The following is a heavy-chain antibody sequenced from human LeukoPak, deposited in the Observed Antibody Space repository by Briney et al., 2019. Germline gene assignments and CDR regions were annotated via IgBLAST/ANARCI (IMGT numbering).Heavy chain of an antibody. CDR3: AHSLGYCSGGSCLSFDY. D-gene: IGHD2-15*01. V-gene: IGHV2-5*01. Sequence: VSGPTLVNPTQTLTLTCTFSGFSLSTSGVGVGWIRQPPGKALEWLALLYWNDDNRYSPSLKSRLTITKDTSKNPVVLTMPSMDPVDTATYYCAHSLGYCSGGSCLSFDYWGQGTLVTVSS. J-gene: IGHJ4*02. CDR2: LYWNDDN. CDR1: GFSLSTSGVG.